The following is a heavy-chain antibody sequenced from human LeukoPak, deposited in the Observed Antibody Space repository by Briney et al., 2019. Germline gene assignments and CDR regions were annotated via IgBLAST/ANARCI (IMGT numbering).Heavy chain of an antibody. CDR1: GYTFTSYA. CDR2: INTNTGNP. Sequence: ASVKVSCKASGYTFTSYAMNWVRQAPGQGLEWMGWINTNTGNPTYAQGFTGRFVFSLDTSVSTAYLQISSLKAEDTAVYYCAGRIAAAGTPIFFYEEYNWFDPWGQGTLVTVSS. J-gene: IGHJ5*02. D-gene: IGHD6-13*01. V-gene: IGHV7-4-1*02. CDR3: AGRIAAAGTPIFFYEEYNWFDP.